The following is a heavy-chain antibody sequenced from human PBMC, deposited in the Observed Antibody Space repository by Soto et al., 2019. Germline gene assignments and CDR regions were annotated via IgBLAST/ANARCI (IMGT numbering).Heavy chain of an antibody. CDR1: GGTFRTSA. Sequence: QVQLVQSGAEVKKPGSSVRVSCKTSGGTFRTSALSWVRQAPGQGLEWMGGIMPVFPTPDYAQKFQGRVTMTGDEATSTAYMELSSLRSEDTAVYYCARDKDRQQLGGNYYYIMDVWGQGTTVTVSS. D-gene: IGHD3-3*02. V-gene: IGHV1-69*12. CDR3: ARDKDRQQLGGNYYYIMDV. CDR2: IMPVFPTP. J-gene: IGHJ6*02.